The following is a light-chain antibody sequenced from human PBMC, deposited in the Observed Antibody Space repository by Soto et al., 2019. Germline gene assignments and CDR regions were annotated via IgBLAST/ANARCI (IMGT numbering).Light chain of an antibody. J-gene: IGKJ1*01. CDR3: QQYGSWT. Sequence: EIVLTQSPGTLSLSPGERATLSCRASQSFSSNYLAWYQQKPGQAPRLLIYGASSRATGIPYRFSGSGSATDYTLSISRLDREDSAIYYCQQYGSWTFGQGTKVEIK. CDR1: QSFSSNY. V-gene: IGKV3-20*01. CDR2: GAS.